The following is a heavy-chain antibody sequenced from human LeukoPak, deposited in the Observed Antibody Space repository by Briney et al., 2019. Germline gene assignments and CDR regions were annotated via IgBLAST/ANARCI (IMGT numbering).Heavy chain of an antibody. CDR2: INHSGST. CDR3: ARGHEAVAGHYFDY. D-gene: IGHD6-19*01. V-gene: IGHV4-34*01. CDR1: GGSFSGYY. J-gene: IGHJ4*02. Sequence: SETLSLTCAVYGGSFSGYYWSWIRQPPGKGLEWIGEINHSGSTNYNPSLKSRVTISVDTSKSQFSLKLSSVTAADTAVYYCARGHEAVAGHYFDYWGQGTLVTVSS.